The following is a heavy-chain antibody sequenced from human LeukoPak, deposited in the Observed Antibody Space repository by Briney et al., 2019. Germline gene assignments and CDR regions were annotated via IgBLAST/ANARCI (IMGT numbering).Heavy chain of an antibody. CDR2: INPNSGGT. J-gene: IGHJ4*02. CDR1: GYTFTGYY. D-gene: IGHD4-17*01. Sequence: ASVKVSCKASGYTFTGYYMHWVRQAPGQGLEWMGRINPNSGGTNYAQKFQGRVTMTGDTSISTAYMELSRLRSDDTAVYYCARDGPDDYGDYSLDYWGQGTLVTVSS. V-gene: IGHV1-2*06. CDR3: ARDGPDDYGDYSLDY.